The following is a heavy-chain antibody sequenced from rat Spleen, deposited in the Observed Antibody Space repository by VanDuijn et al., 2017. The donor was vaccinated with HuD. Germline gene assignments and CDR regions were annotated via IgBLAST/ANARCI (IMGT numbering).Heavy chain of an antibody. V-gene: IGHV3-1*01. J-gene: IGHJ2*01. CDR2: ISYSGST. CDR3: TRESYSTFDH. CDR1: GYSITSNY. Sequence: EVQLQESGPGLVKPSQSLSLTCSVTGYSITSNYWGWIRKFPGNKMEWMGYISYSGSTSYNPSLKSRISITRDTSKNQFFLQVNSVTTEDTATYYCTRESYSTFDHWGQGVMVTVSS. D-gene: IGHD1-2*01.